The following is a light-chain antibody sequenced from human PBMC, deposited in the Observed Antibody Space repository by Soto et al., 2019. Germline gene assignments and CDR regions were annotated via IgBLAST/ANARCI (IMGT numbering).Light chain of an antibody. V-gene: IGKV3-11*01. CDR3: QQRGA. J-gene: IGKJ4*01. CDR2: DAS. CDR1: QSVSGDY. Sequence: EIVMTQSPATLSVSPGERATLSCRASQSVSGDYLAWYQQKPGQAPSLLIYDASNRATGIPARFSGSGSGTDYTLTISSLEPEDFAVYYCQQRGAFGGGTKVDIK.